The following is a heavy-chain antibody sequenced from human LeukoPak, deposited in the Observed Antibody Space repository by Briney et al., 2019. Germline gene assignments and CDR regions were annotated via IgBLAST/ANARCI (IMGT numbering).Heavy chain of an antibody. V-gene: IGHV3-23*01. CDR2: IRVTDNT. D-gene: IGHD7-27*01. Sequence: GGSLRLSCAASGFTFSNYAMNWVRQAPGKGLEWVSGIRVTDNTYYADSVKGRFTISRDNSENTLYLQMSGLRAEDTAVYYCAKGTGDMGYYFDYWGQGTLVPVSS. CDR1: GFTFSNYA. J-gene: IGHJ4*02. CDR3: AKGTGDMGYYFDY.